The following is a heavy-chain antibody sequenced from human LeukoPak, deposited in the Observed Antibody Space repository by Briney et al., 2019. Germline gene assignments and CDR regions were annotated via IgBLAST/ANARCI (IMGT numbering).Heavy chain of an antibody. J-gene: IGHJ4*02. V-gene: IGHV3-30*02. CDR1: GFTFSSYG. Sequence: GGPLRLSCAASGFTFSSYGIHWVRQAPGKALEWVAFIRAHGGDKYCADSVKGRFTISRDNSKNTLSLQMTSLRNEDTAVYYCVRDRDWAFDYWGQGTLVTVSS. CDR3: VRDRDWAFDY. D-gene: IGHD3-9*01. CDR2: IRAHGGDK.